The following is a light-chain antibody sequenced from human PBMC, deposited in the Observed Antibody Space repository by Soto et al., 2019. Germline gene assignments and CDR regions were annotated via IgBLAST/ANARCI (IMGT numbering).Light chain of an antibody. CDR3: QHGYSTPLT. V-gene: IGKV1-39*01. J-gene: IGKJ4*01. CDR2: AAS. CDR1: QGIRND. Sequence: DIQMTQSPSSLSASVGDRFTITCRASQGIRNDLGWYQQKPGKAPNLLIYAASTLQSGVPSRFSGSGSGTDFTLTISSLQPEDFATYFCQHGYSTPLTFGGGTKVDIK.